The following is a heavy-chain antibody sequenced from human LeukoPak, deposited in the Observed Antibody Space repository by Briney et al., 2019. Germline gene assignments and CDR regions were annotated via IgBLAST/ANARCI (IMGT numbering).Heavy chain of an antibody. D-gene: IGHD3-22*01. Sequence: GGSLRLSCAASGFTFSSYAMHWVRQAPGKGLEWVAVISYDGSNKYYADSVKGRFTISRDNSKNTLYLQMNSLRAEDTAVYYCARDFSLNYYDSSGYYSPDAFDIWGQGTMVTVSS. CDR2: ISYDGSNK. V-gene: IGHV3-30*04. CDR1: GFTFSSYA. CDR3: ARDFSLNYYDSSGYYSPDAFDI. J-gene: IGHJ3*02.